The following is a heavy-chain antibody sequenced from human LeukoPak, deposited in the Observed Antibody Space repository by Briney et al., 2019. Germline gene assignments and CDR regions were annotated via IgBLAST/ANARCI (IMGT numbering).Heavy chain of an antibody. D-gene: IGHD3-3*01. CDR1: GFTFSSYE. CDR3: AGTIFGNYYYYMDV. Sequence: PGGSLRLSCAASGFTFSSYEMNWVRQAPGKGLQWVSYISTSGSTIYYADSVKGRFTISRDNAKNSLYLQMNSLRAEDTAVYYCAGTIFGNYYYYMDVWGKGTTVTVSS. J-gene: IGHJ6*03. CDR2: ISTSGSTI. V-gene: IGHV3-48*03.